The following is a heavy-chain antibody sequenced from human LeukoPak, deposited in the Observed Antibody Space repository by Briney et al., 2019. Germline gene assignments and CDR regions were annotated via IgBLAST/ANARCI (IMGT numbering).Heavy chain of an antibody. D-gene: IGHD2-2*01. CDR3: ARGFCSSTSCYAFDI. Sequence: GASVKVSCKASGYTFTGYYMHWVRQAPGQGLEWMGWINPNSGGTNYAQKFQGRVTMTRDTSISTAYMELSRLRSDDTAVCYCARGFCSSTSCYAFDIWGQGTMVTVSS. J-gene: IGHJ3*02. CDR2: INPNSGGT. CDR1: GYTFTGYY. V-gene: IGHV1-2*02.